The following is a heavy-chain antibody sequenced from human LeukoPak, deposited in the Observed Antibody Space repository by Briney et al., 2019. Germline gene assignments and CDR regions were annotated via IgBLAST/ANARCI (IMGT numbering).Heavy chain of an antibody. CDR1: GDSVSSNSAT. CDR3: ARGIADSTGYYYVDY. D-gene: IGHD3-22*01. CDR2: IYYRSKWSN. J-gene: IGHJ4*02. V-gene: IGHV6-1*01. Sequence: PSQTLSLTCGISGDSVSSNSATWNWIRQSPSRGLEWLGRIYYRSKWSNDFAVSVKSRITINPDTSKNQFSLQLNSVTPEDTAVYYCARGIADSTGYYYVDYWGQGTLVTVSS.